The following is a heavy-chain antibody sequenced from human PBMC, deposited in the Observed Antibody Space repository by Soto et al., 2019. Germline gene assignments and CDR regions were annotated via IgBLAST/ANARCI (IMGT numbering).Heavy chain of an antibody. CDR2: IYPGDSDT. CDR3: AASIFYYGMDV. J-gene: IGHJ6*02. V-gene: IGHV5-51*01. CDR1: GYTFTNYW. Sequence: EVQLVQSGAEVKKPGESLKISCKGSGYTFTNYWIGWVRQMPGKGQEWMGIIYPGDSDTKYNPSFQGQVTISADKSITTTYLQWSSLKASDTAIYYCAASIFYYGMDVWGQGTTVTVSS.